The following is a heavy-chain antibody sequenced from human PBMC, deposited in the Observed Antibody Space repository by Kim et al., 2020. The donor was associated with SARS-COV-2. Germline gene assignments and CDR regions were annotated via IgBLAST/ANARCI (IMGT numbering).Heavy chain of an antibody. Sequence: ASVKVSCKASGYTLSEFSIHWVRQVPGKGLEWMGGFVPEDGETVYAQKFQGRVTMTEDTSTDTAYMDLRSLRSEDTAVYYCKVANTIVFDYWCQGTLVTVSA. J-gene: IGHJ4*02. CDR3: KVANTIVFDY. CDR1: GYTLSEFS. D-gene: IGHD5-12*01. CDR2: FVPEDGET. V-gene: IGHV1-24*01.